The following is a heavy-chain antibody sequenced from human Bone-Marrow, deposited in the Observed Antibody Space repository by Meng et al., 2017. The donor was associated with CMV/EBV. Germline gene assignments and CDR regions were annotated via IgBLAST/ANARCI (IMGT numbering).Heavy chain of an antibody. CDR1: GYTFTSYD. D-gene: IGHD3-10*01. CDR3: ARGITMVRGNYYYGMDV. CDR2: MNPNSGNT. Sequence: ASVKVSCKASGYTFTSYDINWVRQATGQGLEWMGWMNPNSGNTGYAQKFQGRVTMTRDTSTSTVYMELSSLRSEDTAVYYCARGITMVRGNYYYGMDVWGQGTTVTVSS. J-gene: IGHJ6*02. V-gene: IGHV1-8*02.